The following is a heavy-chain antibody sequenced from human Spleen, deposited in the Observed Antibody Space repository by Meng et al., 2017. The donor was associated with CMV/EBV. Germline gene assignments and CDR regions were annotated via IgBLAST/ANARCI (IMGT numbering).Heavy chain of an antibody. CDR2: ISGSSVYI. Sequence: GESLKISCAASGFTFSGYSINWVRQAPGKGLEWVSSISGSSVYIYYADSVKGRFTISRDNAKKSVYLQMNSLRAEDTAVYYCANSGLAGGARWGQGTLVTVSS. V-gene: IGHV3-21*01. J-gene: IGHJ4*02. CDR1: GFTFSGYS. D-gene: IGHD2-21*01. CDR3: ANSGLAGGAR.